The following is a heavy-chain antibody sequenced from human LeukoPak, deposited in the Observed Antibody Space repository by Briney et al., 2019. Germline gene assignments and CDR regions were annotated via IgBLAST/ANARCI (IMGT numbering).Heavy chain of an antibody. CDR2: INPSSGGT. J-gene: IGHJ6*03. CDR1: GYTFTCYY. Sequence: ASVKVSCKASGYTFTCYYMHWVRQAPGQGLEWMGRINPSSGGTNYTQKFQGRVTMTRDTSISTAYMELSRLRSDDTAVYYCARPSRDPSYYYYMDVWGKGTTVTVSS. V-gene: IGHV1-2*06. CDR3: ARPSRDPSYYYYMDV.